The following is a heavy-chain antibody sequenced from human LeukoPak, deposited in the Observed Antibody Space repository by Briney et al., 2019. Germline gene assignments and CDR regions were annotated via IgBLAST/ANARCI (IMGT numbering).Heavy chain of an antibody. CDR2: ISGSGGST. V-gene: IGHV3-23*01. CDR3: AKTRSGWYDFDY. CDR1: GFTFSSYA. Sequence: QTGGSLRLSCAASGFTFSSYAMSWVRQAPGKGLEWVSAISGSGGSTYYADSVKGRFTISRDNSKNTLYLQMNSLRAEDTAVYYCAKTRSGWYDFDYWAQGTLVTVSS. J-gene: IGHJ4*02. D-gene: IGHD6-19*01.